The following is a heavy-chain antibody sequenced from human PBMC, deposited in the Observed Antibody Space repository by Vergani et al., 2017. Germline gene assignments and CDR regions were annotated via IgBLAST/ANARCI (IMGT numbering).Heavy chain of an antibody. CDR1: GYTFTSYG. J-gene: IGHJ3*01. D-gene: IGHD1-1*01. V-gene: IGHV1-18*01. Sequence: QVQLVQSGAEVKKPGASVKVSCKASGYTFTSYGISWVRQAPGKGLEWMAWIRPYTGHTIYAQKFQDRVTMTADTSTNTAYMELRSLRSDDTAVYFCARVAPSNSEVTPTAFDVWVQGTMVTVSS. CDR2: IRPYTGHT. CDR3: ARVAPSNSEVTPTAFDV.